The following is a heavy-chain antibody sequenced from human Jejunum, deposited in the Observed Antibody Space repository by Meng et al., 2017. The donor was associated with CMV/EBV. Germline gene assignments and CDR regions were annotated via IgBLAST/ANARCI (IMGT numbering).Heavy chain of an antibody. D-gene: IGHD1-26*01. CDR2: ITHSGST. CDR1: GAPFSGY. Sequence: QGHLPQWGAGLLKHSESRSLTCGVYGAPFSGYWSWVRQPPGKGLEWIGEITHSGSTNYNVSLKSRVTISIDTSKNQFSLKLSSVTATDTAVYYCAPGFRSWSGSYSSWGQGTLVTVSS. J-gene: IGHJ4*02. V-gene: IGHV4-34*01. CDR3: APGFRSWSGSYSS.